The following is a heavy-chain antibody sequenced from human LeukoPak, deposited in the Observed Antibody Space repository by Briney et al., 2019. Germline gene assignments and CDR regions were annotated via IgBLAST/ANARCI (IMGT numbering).Heavy chain of an antibody. CDR3: AREVSSTFDH. CDR1: GGSISSGGYY. Sequence: SETLSLTCTVSGGSISSGGYYWSWIRQHPGKGLEWIGYIYYSGSTYYNPSLKSRVTISVDTSKNQFSLKLSSVTAADTAVYYCAREVSSTFDHGGQGTLVTVSS. V-gene: IGHV4-31*03. J-gene: IGHJ4*02. CDR2: IYYSGST. D-gene: IGHD6-13*01.